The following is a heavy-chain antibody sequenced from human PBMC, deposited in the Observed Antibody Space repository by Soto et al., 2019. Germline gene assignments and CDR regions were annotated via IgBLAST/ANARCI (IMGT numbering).Heavy chain of an antibody. CDR3: ASSKYDVVAGSVWFDP. J-gene: IGHJ5*02. Sequence: PSATLSLTCAFSGGSSTIGGYSWVWIRQPPGQGLEWIGYMYHSGNTYYNPSLKGRVTISLDHSGNQFSLRLNSVTAADTAVYFCASSKYDVVAGSVWFDPWGQGTLVTVSS. V-gene: IGHV4-30-2*01. CDR2: MYHSGNT. CDR1: GGSSTIGGYS. D-gene: IGHD2-21*01.